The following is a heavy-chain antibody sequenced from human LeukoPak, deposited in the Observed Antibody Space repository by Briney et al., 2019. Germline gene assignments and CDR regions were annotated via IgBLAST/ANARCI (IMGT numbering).Heavy chain of an antibody. CDR1: GGSISSGSYY. Sequence: PSETLSLTCTVSGGSISSGSYYWSWIRQPAGKGLEWIGRIYTSGSTNYNPPLKSRVTMSVDTLKSQFSLKLHSVTAADTAGYYWARAKDNYRGNDAFDLLHRGTMVSGSS. CDR2: IYTSGST. CDR3: ARAKDNYRGNDAFDL. D-gene: IGHD2-15*01. V-gene: IGHV4-61*02. J-gene: IGHJ3*01.